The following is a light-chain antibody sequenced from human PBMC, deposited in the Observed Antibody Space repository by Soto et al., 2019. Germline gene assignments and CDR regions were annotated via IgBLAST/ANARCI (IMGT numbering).Light chain of an antibody. CDR3: QVWHSTNDHCV. V-gene: IGLV3-21*02. CDR1: NIGSKS. Sequence: SYELTQPPSVSVAPGQTAKITCGGDNIGSKSAHWYHQKAGQAPVLVVFDDSDRPSGIPDRFSGSNSGNTATLTISRVEVGDEADYYCQVWHSTNDHCVFGTGTKVTVL. CDR2: DDS. J-gene: IGLJ1*01.